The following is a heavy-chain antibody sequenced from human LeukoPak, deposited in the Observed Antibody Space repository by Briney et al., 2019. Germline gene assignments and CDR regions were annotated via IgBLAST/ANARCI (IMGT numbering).Heavy chain of an antibody. V-gene: IGHV3-23*01. Sequence: GGSLRLSCAASGFTFSSYAMSWVRQAPGKGLEWVSAISGSGGSTYYADSVKGRFTISRDNSKNTLYLQMNSLRAEDTAVYYCAKDYYDSSGYRDDAFDIWGQGTTVTVSS. D-gene: IGHD3-22*01. CDR1: GFTFSSYA. J-gene: IGHJ3*02. CDR2: ISGSGGST. CDR3: AKDYYDSSGYRDDAFDI.